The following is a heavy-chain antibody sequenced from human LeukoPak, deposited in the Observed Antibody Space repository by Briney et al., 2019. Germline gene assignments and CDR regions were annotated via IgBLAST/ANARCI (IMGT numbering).Heavy chain of an antibody. Sequence: GGSLRLSCAASGFTFSTYAMSWVRQAPGKGLEWVSGITGSGGGAYYTDSVKGRFTISRDNSKNTLYLQMNSLRAEDTAVYYCAKRAYYDSTAISPREFDYWGQGTLAIVSS. CDR1: GFTFSTYA. CDR2: ITGSGGGA. D-gene: IGHD3-22*01. J-gene: IGHJ4*02. V-gene: IGHV3-23*01. CDR3: AKRAYYDSTAISPREFDY.